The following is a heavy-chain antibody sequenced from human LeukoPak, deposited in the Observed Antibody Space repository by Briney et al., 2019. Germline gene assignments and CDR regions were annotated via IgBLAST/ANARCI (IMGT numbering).Heavy chain of an antibody. CDR3: AKDIQLST. V-gene: IGHV3-23*01. CDR1: GFNFRDAA. D-gene: IGHD5-24*01. Sequence: PGGSLRLSCAASGFNFRDAAMTWVRQAPGKGLEWVSLIASNGANPYYAESVKGRFSISRDNSKNMLSLQMNSLRVEDTARYYCAKDIQLSTWGLGTVVTVSS. J-gene: IGHJ3*01. CDR2: IASNGANP.